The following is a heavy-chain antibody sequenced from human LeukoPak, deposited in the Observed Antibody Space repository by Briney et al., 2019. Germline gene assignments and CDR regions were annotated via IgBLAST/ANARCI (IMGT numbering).Heavy chain of an antibody. CDR2: IYSGGGT. CDR3: ARGVLPARNFDY. Sequence: GGSLRLSCAASGFTVSSNYMIWVRQAPGKGLEWVSVIYSGGGTYYADSVKGRFTISRDNSKNTLYLQMNSLRAEDTAVYYCARGVLPARNFDYWGQGTLVTVSS. CDR1: GFTVSSNY. V-gene: IGHV3-53*01. D-gene: IGHD2-15*01. J-gene: IGHJ4*02.